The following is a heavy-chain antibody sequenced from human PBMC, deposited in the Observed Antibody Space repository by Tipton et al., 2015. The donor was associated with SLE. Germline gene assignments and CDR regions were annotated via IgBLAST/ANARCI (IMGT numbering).Heavy chain of an antibody. CDR1: GGSFSGYY. Sequence: TLSLTCAVYGGSFSGYYWSWIRQPPGKGLEWIGEINHSGSTNYNPSLKSRVTISVDTSKNQFSLKLSSVTAADTAVYYCARELTDSSGYYYYGMDVWGQGTTVTVSS. CDR2: INHSGST. J-gene: IGHJ6*02. V-gene: IGHV4-34*01. CDR3: ARELTDSSGYYYYGMDV. D-gene: IGHD3-22*01.